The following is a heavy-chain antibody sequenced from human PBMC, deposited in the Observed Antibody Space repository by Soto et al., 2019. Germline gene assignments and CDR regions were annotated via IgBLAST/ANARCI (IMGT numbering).Heavy chain of an antibody. V-gene: IGHV1-2*04. D-gene: IGHD1-26*01. CDR3: AREVGANRGKWFVP. J-gene: IGHJ5*02. CDR1: GYTFTGYY. CDR2: INPNSGGT. Sequence: ASVKVSCKASGYTFTGYYMHWVRQAPGQGLEWMGWINPNSGGTNYAQKFQGWVTMTRDTSISTAYMELSRLRSDDTAVYYCAREVGANRGKWFVPWGQGTMVTVSS.